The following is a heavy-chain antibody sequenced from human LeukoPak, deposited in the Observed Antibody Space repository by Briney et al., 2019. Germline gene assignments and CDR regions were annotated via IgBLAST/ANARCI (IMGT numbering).Heavy chain of an antibody. V-gene: IGHV3-74*01. CDR1: GFTFSRYW. Sequence: GGSLRLSCAASGFTFSRYWMHWVRRAPGTGLVWVSGIISDGSRTPYADSVKGRFTISRDNAKNTLYLQMNSLRAEDTAVYYCAREGIAVAGPLDYWGQGTLVTVSS. CDR2: IISDGSRT. D-gene: IGHD6-19*01. CDR3: AREGIAVAGPLDY. J-gene: IGHJ4*02.